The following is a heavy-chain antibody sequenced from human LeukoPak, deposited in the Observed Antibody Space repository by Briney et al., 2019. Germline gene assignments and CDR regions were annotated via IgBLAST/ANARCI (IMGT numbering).Heavy chain of an antibody. V-gene: IGHV1-8*01. D-gene: IGHD6-19*01. CDR2: MNPNSGNT. CDR3: ARDAGSGWYFDY. Sequence: ASVKVSCKASGYTFTSYDINWVRQATGQGLEWMGWMNPNSGNTGYAQKFQGRVTMTRNTSISTAYMELSSLRSEDTAVYYCARDAGSGWYFDYWGQGTLVTVSS. J-gene: IGHJ4*02. CDR1: GYTFTSYD.